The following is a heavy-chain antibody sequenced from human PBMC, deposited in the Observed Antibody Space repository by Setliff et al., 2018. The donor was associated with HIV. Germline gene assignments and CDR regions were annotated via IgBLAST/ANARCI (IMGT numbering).Heavy chain of an antibody. Sequence: ASVKVSCKASGYTFTSYGISWARQAPGQGLEWMGWISAYNGNTNYAQKFRGRVTMTTDISTNTAYMEVRSLSFDDTAVYYCVRLTADRTNYYYYMDVWGKGTTVTVSS. D-gene: IGHD2-8*01. V-gene: IGHV1-18*01. CDR1: GYTFTSYG. CDR3: VRLTADRTNYYYYMDV. CDR2: ISAYNGNT. J-gene: IGHJ6*03.